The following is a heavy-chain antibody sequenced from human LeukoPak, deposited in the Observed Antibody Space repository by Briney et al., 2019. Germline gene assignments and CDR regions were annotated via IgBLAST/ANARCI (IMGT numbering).Heavy chain of an antibody. CDR1: GEPFSGYY. J-gene: IGHJ4*02. V-gene: IGHV4-34*01. Sequence: SETLSLTCAISGEPFSGYYWGWVRQPPGKGLEWIGEIYHSGSTNYNPSLKSRVTISVDKSKNQFSLKLSSVTAADTAVYYCATEILYYDSSGYYGYWGQGTLVTVSS. CDR2: IYHSGST. D-gene: IGHD3-22*01. CDR3: ATEILYYDSSGYYGY.